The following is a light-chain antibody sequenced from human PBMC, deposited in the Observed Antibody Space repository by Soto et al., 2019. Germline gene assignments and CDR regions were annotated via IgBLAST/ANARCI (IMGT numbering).Light chain of an antibody. CDR2: GAS. CDR3: QQYGSSPRT. V-gene: IGKV3-20*01. Sequence: EILMTPSPSTLSVSPGERATLSCRASQSVSSNLAWYQQKPGQAPRLLIYGASSRATGIPDRFSGSGSGIDFTLTISRLEPEDFAVYYCQQYGSSPRTFGQGTKVDIK. J-gene: IGKJ1*01. CDR1: QSVSSN.